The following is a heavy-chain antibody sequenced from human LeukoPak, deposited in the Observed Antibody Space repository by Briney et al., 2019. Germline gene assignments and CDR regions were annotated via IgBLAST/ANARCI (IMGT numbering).Heavy chain of an antibody. Sequence: MSSETLSLTCTVSGASISSYYWSWIRQPPGKGLEWLGYIYYSGSTNYNPSLKSRVTISVDTSKNQFSLKLSSVTAADTAVYYCARASGEYSSRWFDPWGQGTLVTVSS. D-gene: IGHD6-6*01. CDR3: ARASGEYSSRWFDP. J-gene: IGHJ5*02. CDR2: IYYSGST. CDR1: GASISSYY. V-gene: IGHV4-59*01.